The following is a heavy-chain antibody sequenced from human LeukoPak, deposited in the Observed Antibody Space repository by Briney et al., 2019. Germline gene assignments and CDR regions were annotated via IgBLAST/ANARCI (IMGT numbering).Heavy chain of an antibody. CDR3: ARDHYYDCSGYPLGYYYYGMDV. CDR1: GGSISSNY. Sequence: SETLSLTCTVSGGSISSNYWSWIRQPAGKGLEWIGRIYTSGSTNYNPSLKSRVTMSVDTSKNQFSLKVSSVTAPDTAVYYCARDHYYDCSGYPLGYYYYGMDVWGQGTTVTVSS. V-gene: IGHV4-4*07. CDR2: IYTSGST. D-gene: IGHD3-22*01. J-gene: IGHJ6*02.